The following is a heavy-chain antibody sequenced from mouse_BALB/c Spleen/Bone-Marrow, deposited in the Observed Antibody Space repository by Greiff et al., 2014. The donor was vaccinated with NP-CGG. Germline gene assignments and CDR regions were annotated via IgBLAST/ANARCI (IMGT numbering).Heavy chain of an antibody. CDR2: INPSTGYT. CDR1: GYTFTSYW. Sequence: VQLQQSGAELAKPGASVKMSCKASGYTFTSYWMHWVKQRPGQGLEWIGYINPSTGYTEHNQKFKDKATLTADKSSSTAYMQLSSLTSEDSAVYYCARGNYEAMDYWGQGTSVTVSS. V-gene: IGHV1-7*01. CDR3: ARGNYEAMDY. D-gene: IGHD2-1*01. J-gene: IGHJ4*01.